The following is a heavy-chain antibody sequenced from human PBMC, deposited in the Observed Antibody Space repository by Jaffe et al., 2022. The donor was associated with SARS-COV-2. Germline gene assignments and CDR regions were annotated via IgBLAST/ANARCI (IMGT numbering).Heavy chain of an antibody. CDR2: MNPNSGNT. D-gene: IGHD6-13*01. CDR1: GYTFTSYD. Sequence: QVQLVQSGAEVKKPGASVKVSCKASGYTFTSYDINWVRQATGQGLEWMGWMNPNSGNTGYAQKFQGRVTMTRNTSISTAYMELSSLRSEDTAVYYCARGRWSSSWYKGADAFDIWGQGTMVTVSS. CDR3: ARGRWSSSWYKGADAFDI. J-gene: IGHJ3*02. V-gene: IGHV1-8*01.